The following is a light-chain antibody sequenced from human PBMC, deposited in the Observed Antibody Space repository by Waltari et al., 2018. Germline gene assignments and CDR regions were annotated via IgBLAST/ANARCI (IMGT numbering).Light chain of an antibody. Sequence: QSVLTQPPSVSGTPGQRVTISCSGSSSNIACNSVNWYQQVPGKAPKLLIYNDGQRPSGVSDRFSGTKSDSSASLAISGLRSEDEAHYYCATWDANLNGVVFGGGTKLTVL. CDR3: ATWDANLNGVV. CDR2: NDG. V-gene: IGLV1-44*01. CDR1: SSNIACNS. J-gene: IGLJ2*01.